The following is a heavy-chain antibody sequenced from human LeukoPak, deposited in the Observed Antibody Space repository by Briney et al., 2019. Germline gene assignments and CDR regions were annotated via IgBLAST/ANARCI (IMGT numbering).Heavy chain of an antibody. CDR1: GGSISSYY. CDR3: ARRRLRWLQFEIYFDY. J-gene: IGHJ4*02. CDR2: IYYSGST. Sequence: SETLSLTCTVSGGSISSYYWSWIRQPPGKGLEWIGSIYYSGSTYYNPSLKSRVTISVDTSKNQFSLKLSSVTAADTAVYYCARRRLRWLQFEIYFDYWGQGTLVTVSS. D-gene: IGHD5-24*01. V-gene: IGHV4-39*01.